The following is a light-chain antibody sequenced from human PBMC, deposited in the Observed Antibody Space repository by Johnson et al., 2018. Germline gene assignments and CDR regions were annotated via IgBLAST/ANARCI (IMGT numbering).Light chain of an antibody. V-gene: IGLV1-51*02. CDR2: ENN. J-gene: IGLJ1*01. CDR1: SPNIGNNY. CDR3: GTLDSSLSAGNV. Sequence: QSVLTQPPSVSAAPGQKVTISCSGSSPNIGNNYVSWYQQLPGTAPKLIIYENNKRPSGIPDRFSGSKSGTSATLGITVLQTADEADYYCGTLDSSLSAGNVFGTGTKVTVL.